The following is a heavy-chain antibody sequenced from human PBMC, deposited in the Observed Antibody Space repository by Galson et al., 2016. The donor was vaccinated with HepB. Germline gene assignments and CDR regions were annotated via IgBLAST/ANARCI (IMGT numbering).Heavy chain of an antibody. D-gene: IGHD1/OR15-1a*01. J-gene: IGHJ4*02. Sequence: SLRLSCAASGFIFSDYSLDWVRQAPGKGLEWVSSISSSSNHIYYADSVKGRFTISRDNAKNSLNLQMNSLRGEDTAVYYCVRKEHDLWGQGTLVTVSS. V-gene: IGHV3-21*01. CDR3: VRKEHDL. CDR1: GFIFSDYS. CDR2: ISSSSNHI.